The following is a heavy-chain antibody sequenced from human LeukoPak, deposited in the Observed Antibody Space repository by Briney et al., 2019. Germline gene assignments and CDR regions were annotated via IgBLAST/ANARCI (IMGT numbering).Heavy chain of an antibody. J-gene: IGHJ3*01. D-gene: IGHD1-1*01. CDR3: ARISDTTRVTAAFDV. CDR2: IIPIGDIA. Sequence: SVKVSCKPSGGTFSTYDILWVRQAPGQRLEWMGRIIPIGDIAEYAQNFQGRVTMTADKSTTTAYLEVRSLKSEDTALYYCARISDTTRVTAAFDVWGQGTMVTVS. V-gene: IGHV1-69*04. CDR1: GGTFSTYD.